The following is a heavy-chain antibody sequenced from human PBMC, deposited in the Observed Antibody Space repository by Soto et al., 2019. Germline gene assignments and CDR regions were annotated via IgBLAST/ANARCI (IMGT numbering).Heavy chain of an antibody. V-gene: IGHV4-34*01. CDR1: GGSFSGYY. CDR2: INHSGST. Sequence: SETLSLTCAVYGGSFSGYYWSWIRQPPGKGLEWIGEINHSGSTNYNPSLKSRVTISVDTSKDQFSLKLSSVTAADTAVYYCARGARRAVLRFLEWLLHDAFDIWGQGTMVTVSS. CDR3: ARGARRAVLRFLEWLLHDAFDI. J-gene: IGHJ3*02. D-gene: IGHD3-3*01.